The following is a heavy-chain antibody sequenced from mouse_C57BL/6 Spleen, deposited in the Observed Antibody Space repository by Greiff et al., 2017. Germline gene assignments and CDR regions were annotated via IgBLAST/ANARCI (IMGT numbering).Heavy chain of an antibody. CDR3: ARHEDLYDYLAY. D-gene: IGHD2-4*01. CDR1: GYTFTEYT. J-gene: IGHJ3*01. Sequence: QVHVKQSGAELVKPGASVKLSCKASGYTFTEYTIHWVKQRPGQGLEWIGWFYPGSGSIKYNEKFKDKATLTADKSSSTVYMELSRLTSEDSAVYCCARHEDLYDYLAYWGQGTLVTVSA. CDR2: FYPGSGSI. V-gene: IGHV1-62-2*01.